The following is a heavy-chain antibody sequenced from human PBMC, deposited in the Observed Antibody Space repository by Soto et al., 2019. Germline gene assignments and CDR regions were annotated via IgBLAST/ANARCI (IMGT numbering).Heavy chain of an antibody. J-gene: IGHJ6*02. D-gene: IGHD6-19*01. CDR2: IRRKANSYTT. CDR1: GLIFSDYH. CDR3: AMLGGWSGGSNDMDV. V-gene: IGHV3-72*01. Sequence: EVQLVESGGGLVQPGGSLRLSCAASGLIFSDYHMDWVRQAPGKGLEWVGRIRRKANSYTTEYAASMKGRFTISRDDSKNSLYLQMNSLKTEDTAVYYSAMLGGWSGGSNDMDVWGQGPTVTVSS.